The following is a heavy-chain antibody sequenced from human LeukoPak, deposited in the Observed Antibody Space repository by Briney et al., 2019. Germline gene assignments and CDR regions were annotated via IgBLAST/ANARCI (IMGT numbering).Heavy chain of an antibody. Sequence: SQTLSLTCAISGDSVSSNSVAWNWIRQSPSRGLEWLRRTYYRSKWYNDYAVSVKSRITISPDTSNNQFSLQLKSVTPEDPAVYFCARYPGVGATGLDAFDIWAKGQWSPSLQ. J-gene: IGHJ3*02. D-gene: IGHD1-26*01. V-gene: IGHV6-1*01. CDR3: ARYPGVGATGLDAFDI. CDR1: GDSVSSNSVA. CDR2: TYYRSKWYN.